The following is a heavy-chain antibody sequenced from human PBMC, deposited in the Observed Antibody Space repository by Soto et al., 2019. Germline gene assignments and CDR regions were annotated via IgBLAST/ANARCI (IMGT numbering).Heavy chain of an antibody. D-gene: IGHD5-18*01. CDR3: ASRDSVYIYGPPHYYFGLDV. CDR1: GGSISSGGYY. J-gene: IGHJ6*02. Sequence: QVQLQESGPGLVKPSQTLSLTCSVSGGSISSGGYYWFWIRQHPGKGLEWMGYIEYSGRTYYNPSLRSRLIMSVDTSRNHFSLQLSAGTAADTAVYYGASRDSVYIYGPPHYYFGLDVWGQGTAVTVSS. V-gene: IGHV4-31*03. CDR2: IEYSGRT.